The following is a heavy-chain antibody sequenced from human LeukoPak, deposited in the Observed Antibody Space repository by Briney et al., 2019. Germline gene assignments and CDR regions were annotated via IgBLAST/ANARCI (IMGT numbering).Heavy chain of an antibody. CDR3: ARDPMTTEGYYYYYMDV. CDR1: TFTFSRYW. CDR2: INSDGTNT. V-gene: IGHV3-74*01. J-gene: IGHJ6*03. Sequence: GGSLRLSCAASTFTFSRYWVHWVRQAPGKGLVWVSRINSDGTNTYYADSVKGRFTISRDNAKNSLYLQMNSLRAEDTAVYYCARDPMTTEGYYYYYMDVWGKGTTVTVSS. D-gene: IGHD4-11*01.